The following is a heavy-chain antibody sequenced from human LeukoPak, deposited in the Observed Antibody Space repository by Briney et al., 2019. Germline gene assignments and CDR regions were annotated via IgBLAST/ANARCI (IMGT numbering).Heavy chain of an antibody. Sequence: GGSLRLSCAASGFTFNNYWMTWFRQAPGKGLEWEANIKPDGTEIYYVDSVRGRFIVSRDNAENSLYLQMNSLRVEDTAVYYCARTPDGADYWGQGTLVTVSS. V-gene: IGHV3-7*01. CDR3: ARTPDGADY. CDR1: GFTFNNYW. CDR2: IKPDGTEI. J-gene: IGHJ4*02. D-gene: IGHD3-10*01.